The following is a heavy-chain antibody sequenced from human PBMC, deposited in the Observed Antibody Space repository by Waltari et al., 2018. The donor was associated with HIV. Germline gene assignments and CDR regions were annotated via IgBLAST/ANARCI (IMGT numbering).Heavy chain of an antibody. J-gene: IGHJ6*02. Sequence: QITLKESGPTLVKPTQTLPLTCTFSGFSLSTSGVGVGWIRQPQGKALEWLALIYWNDDKRYSPSLKSRLTITKDTSKNQVVLTMTNMDPVDTATYYCAHLPSRTGTYYYYGMDVWGQGTTVTVSS. CDR3: AHLPSRTGTYYYYGMDV. CDR1: GFSLSTSGVG. CDR2: IYWNDDK. D-gene: IGHD1-7*01. V-gene: IGHV2-5*01.